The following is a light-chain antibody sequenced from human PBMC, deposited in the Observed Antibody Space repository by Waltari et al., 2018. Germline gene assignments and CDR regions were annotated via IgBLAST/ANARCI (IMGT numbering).Light chain of an antibody. J-gene: IGLJ3*02. CDR2: NTN. CDR1: SGSVSTSHS. V-gene: IGLV8-61*01. CDR3: VLFMGSGIWV. Sequence: QTVVTQEPSLSVSPGGTVTLTCGLTSGSVSTSHSPSWYQQTPGQAPRTLIYNTNSRSSGVPHRFSGSILGNKAALTITGAQAEDESDYYCVLFMGSGIWVFGGGTKLTVL.